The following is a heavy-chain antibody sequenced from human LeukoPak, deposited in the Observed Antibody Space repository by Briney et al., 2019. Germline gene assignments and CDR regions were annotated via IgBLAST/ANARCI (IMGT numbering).Heavy chain of an antibody. J-gene: IGHJ6*03. V-gene: IGHV3-23*01. CDR1: GFTFSSYE. Sequence: GGSLRLSCAASGFTFSSYEMNWVRQAPGKGLEWVSAISGSGGSTYYADSVKGRFTISRDNSKNTLYLQMNSLRAEDTAVYYCAKGGDYGVAYYYYYYMDVWGKGTTVTVSS. CDR3: AKGGDYGVAYYYYYYMDV. CDR2: ISGSGGST. D-gene: IGHD4-17*01.